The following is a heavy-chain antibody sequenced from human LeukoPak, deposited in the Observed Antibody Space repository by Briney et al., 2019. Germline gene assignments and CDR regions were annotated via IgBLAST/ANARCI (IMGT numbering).Heavy chain of an antibody. CDR2: INHSGST. CDR3: ARRRGGVTMVRGPYYNWFDP. V-gene: IGHV4-34*01. Sequence: SETLSLTCAVYGGSFSGYYWSWIRQPPGKGLEWIGEINHSGSTNYNPSLKSRVTISVDTSKNQFSLKLSSVTAADTAVYYCARRRGGVTMVRGPYYNWFDPWGQGTLVTVSS. J-gene: IGHJ5*02. CDR1: GGSFSGYY. D-gene: IGHD3-10*01.